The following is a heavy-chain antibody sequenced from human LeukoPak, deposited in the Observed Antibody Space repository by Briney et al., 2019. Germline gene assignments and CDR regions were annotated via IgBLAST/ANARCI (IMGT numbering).Heavy chain of an antibody. Sequence: GGSLRLSCAASGFTVSSNYMSWVRQAPGKGLEWVSVIYSGGSTYYADSVKGRFTISTDNSKNTLYLQMNSLRAEDTAVYYCARSSSWGLLDYWGQGNLVTVSS. CDR1: GFTVSSNY. J-gene: IGHJ4*02. D-gene: IGHD6-13*01. CDR3: ARSSSWGLLDY. CDR2: IYSGGST. V-gene: IGHV3-53*01.